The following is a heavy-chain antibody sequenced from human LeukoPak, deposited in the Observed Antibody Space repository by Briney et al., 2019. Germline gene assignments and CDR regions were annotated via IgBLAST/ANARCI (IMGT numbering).Heavy chain of an antibody. Sequence: PSQTLSLTCDVSGGSISSGGYSWRWIRQPAGKGLEWIGSIFYSGSTYYNPSLKSRSTISIDTSKNQFSMKLTSVTAADTAVYYCARRIGSIWRRFDYWGQGTLVSVSS. V-gene: IGHV4-30-2*03. CDR3: ARRIGSIWRRFDY. J-gene: IGHJ4*02. CDR1: GGSISSGGYS. D-gene: IGHD6-13*01. CDR2: IFYSGST.